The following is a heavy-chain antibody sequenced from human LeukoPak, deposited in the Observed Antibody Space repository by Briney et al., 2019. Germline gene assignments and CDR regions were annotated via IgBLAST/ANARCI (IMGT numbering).Heavy chain of an antibody. Sequence: GSSVKVSCKASGGTFSSYAISWVRQAPGQGLEWMGGIIPIFGTANYAQKFQGRVTITTDESTSTAYMELSSLRSEDTAVYYCAHPYYYDSSGYPQLETAGYYFDYWGQGTPVTVSS. J-gene: IGHJ4*02. CDR3: AHPYYYDSSGYPQLETAGYYFDY. CDR1: GGTFSSYA. D-gene: IGHD3-22*01. CDR2: IIPIFGTA. V-gene: IGHV1-69*05.